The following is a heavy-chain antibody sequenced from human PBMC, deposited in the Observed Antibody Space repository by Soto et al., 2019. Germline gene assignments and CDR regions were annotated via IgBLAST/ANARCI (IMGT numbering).Heavy chain of an antibody. CDR1: GFTFSSYS. CDR3: ARDWNTAMATYNWFDP. CDR2: ISSSSSYI. V-gene: IGHV3-21*01. D-gene: IGHD5-18*01. Sequence: LRLSCAASGFTFSSYSMNWVRQAPGKGLEWVSSISSSSSYIYYADSVKGRFTISRDNAKNSLYLQMNSLRAEDTAVYYCARDWNTAMATYNWFDPWGQGTLVTVSS. J-gene: IGHJ5*02.